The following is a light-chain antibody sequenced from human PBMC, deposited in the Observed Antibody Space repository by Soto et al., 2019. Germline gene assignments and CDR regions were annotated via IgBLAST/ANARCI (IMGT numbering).Light chain of an antibody. J-gene: IGKJ1*01. V-gene: IGKV3-15*01. CDR2: GAS. Sequence: EIVMTQSPATLSVSPGEIATLSFSASQSVSSNLAWYQHKPGQAPRLLVYGASTRASGIPDRFSGSGSGTEFTLTISRLEPEDFAVYYCQQYGSSPPRTFGQGTKVDIK. CDR3: QQYGSSPPRT. CDR1: QSVSSN.